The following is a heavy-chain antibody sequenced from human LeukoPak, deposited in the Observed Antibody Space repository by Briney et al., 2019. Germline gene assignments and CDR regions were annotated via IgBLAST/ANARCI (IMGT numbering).Heavy chain of an antibody. Sequence: PSETLSLTCTVSGGSISSYYLSWIRQPPGKGLEWIGYIYTSGSTNYNPPLKSRVTLSVDTSKNQFSLKLSSVTAADTAVYYCARRRARTYFFDYWGQGTLVTVSS. CDR3: ARRRARTYFFDY. CDR2: IYTSGST. J-gene: IGHJ4*02. CDR1: GGSISSYY. V-gene: IGHV4-4*09.